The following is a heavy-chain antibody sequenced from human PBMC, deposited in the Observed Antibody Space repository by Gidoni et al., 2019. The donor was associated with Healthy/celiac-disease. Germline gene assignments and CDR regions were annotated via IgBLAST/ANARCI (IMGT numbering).Heavy chain of an antibody. D-gene: IGHD3-22*01. J-gene: IGHJ3*02. CDR3: ATFSPPIMIVVVITTGGSYAFDI. CDR1: GYTLTELS. CDR2: FDPEDGET. Sequence: QVQLVQSGAEVKKPGASVKVSCKVSGYTLTELSMHWVRQAPGKGLEWMGGFDPEDGETIYAQKFQGRVTMTEDTSTDTAYMELSSLRSEDTAVYYCATFSPPIMIVVVITTGGSYAFDIWGQGTMVTVSS. V-gene: IGHV1-24*01.